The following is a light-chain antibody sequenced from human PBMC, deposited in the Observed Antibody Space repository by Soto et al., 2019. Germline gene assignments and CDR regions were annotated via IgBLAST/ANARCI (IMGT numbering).Light chain of an antibody. CDR2: GAS. CDR3: HHYAST. J-gene: IGKJ1*01. Sequence: VLTQSPGTLSLSPGERATLSCRASQSVTSTYLAWYQQKPGQAPRLLIYGASSRATGVLDRFSGSGSGTDFTLTISRLEPEDFAVYFCHHYASTFGQGTKVEIK. CDR1: QSVTSTY. V-gene: IGKV3-20*01.